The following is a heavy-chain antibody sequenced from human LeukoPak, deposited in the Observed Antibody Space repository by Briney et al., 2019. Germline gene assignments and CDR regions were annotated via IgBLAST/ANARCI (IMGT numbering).Heavy chain of an antibody. CDR2: ISGSGGST. CDR3: AKSRAIAARPLLDY. D-gene: IGHD6-6*01. J-gene: IGHJ4*02. V-gene: IGHV3-23*01. Sequence: PGGSLRLSCAASGFTFDDYAMHWVRQAPGKGLEWVSAISGSGGSTYYADSVKGRFTISRDNSKNTLYLQMNSLRAEDTAVYYCAKSRAIAARPLLDYWGQGTLVTVSS. CDR1: GFTFDDYA.